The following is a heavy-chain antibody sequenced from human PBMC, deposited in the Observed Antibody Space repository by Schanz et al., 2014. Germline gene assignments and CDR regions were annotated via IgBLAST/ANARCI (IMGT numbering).Heavy chain of an antibody. V-gene: IGHV3-11*05. CDR2: ISGSSIHK. CDR3: ARFLARYQYYGVDV. Sequence: QVQLVDSGGGLVKPGGSLRLSCAASGITLSGYGLHWVRQAPGKGLEWVSHISGSSIHKNYADSVKGRFSISRDNGETSVYLQINSLRVEDTAVYYCARFLARYQYYGVDVWGQGTTVIVSS. D-gene: IGHD3-3*01. CDR1: GITLSGYG. J-gene: IGHJ6*02.